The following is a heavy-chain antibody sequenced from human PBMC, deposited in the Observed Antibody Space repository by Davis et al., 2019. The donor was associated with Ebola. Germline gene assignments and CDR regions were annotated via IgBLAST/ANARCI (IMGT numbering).Heavy chain of an antibody. V-gene: IGHV1-3*01. D-gene: IGHD3-3*01. CDR3: ARDTVLEWLDAFDI. CDR2: INAGNGNT. Sequence: ASVKVSCKASGYTFTSYAMHWVRQAPGQRLEWMGWINAGNGNTKYSQKFQGRVTITRDTSASTAYMELNSLRSEDTAVYYCARDTVLEWLDAFDIWGQGTMVTVSS. CDR1: GYTFTSYA. J-gene: IGHJ3*02.